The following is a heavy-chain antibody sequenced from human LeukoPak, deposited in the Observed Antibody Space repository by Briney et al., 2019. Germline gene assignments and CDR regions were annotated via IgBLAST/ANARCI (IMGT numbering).Heavy chain of an antibody. D-gene: IGHD1-26*01. J-gene: IGHJ5*01. V-gene: IGHV3-53*01. CDR3: ARVRRQVGSRWFDS. CDR2: INTGGSA. Sequence: GGSLRLSCAASGFPFSPNYMSWIRQAPGKGLEWVSVINTGGSAFYADSVKGRFTISRDNSNNTLYLQMNSLRAEDTAVYYCARVRRQVGSRWFDSWGQGILVTVSS. CDR1: GFPFSPNY.